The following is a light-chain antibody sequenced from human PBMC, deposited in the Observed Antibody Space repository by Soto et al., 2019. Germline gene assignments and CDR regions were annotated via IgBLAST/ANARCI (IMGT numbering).Light chain of an antibody. CDR2: DVS. J-gene: IGLJ1*01. V-gene: IGLV2-14*01. CDR1: SSDVGGYNY. Sequence: QSALTQPASVSGSPGQSITISCTGTSSDVGGYNYVSWYQQHPGKAHKLMIYDVSNRPSGVSNRFSGSKSGNTASLTISGLQAEDEADYYCSSYTSSSTLFYVFGTGTKVTVL. CDR3: SSYTSSSTLFYV.